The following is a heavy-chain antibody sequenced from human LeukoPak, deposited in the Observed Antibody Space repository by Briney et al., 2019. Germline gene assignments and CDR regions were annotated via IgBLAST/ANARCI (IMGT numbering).Heavy chain of an antibody. CDR2: IKEDGSEK. CDR3: ARDWVAGVPFDAFDI. V-gene: IGHV3-7*03. D-gene: IGHD3-10*01. J-gene: IGHJ3*02. Sequence: GGSLRLSCAASGFTLSSYWMSWVRQAPGKGQEWVANIKEDGSEKYYVDSVKGRFTISRDNAKNSLYLHMNSLTAEDTAMYYCARDWVAGVPFDAFDIWGQGTMVSVSS. CDR1: GFTLSSYW.